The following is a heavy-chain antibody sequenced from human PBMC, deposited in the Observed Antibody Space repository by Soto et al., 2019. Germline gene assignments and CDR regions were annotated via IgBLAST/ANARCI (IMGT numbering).Heavy chain of an antibody. J-gene: IGHJ6*02. CDR3: ARDRVTMVRGVIIGNYYYYGMDV. Sequence: GGSLRLSCAASGFTFSSYAMHWVRQAPGKGLEWVAVISYDGSNKYYADSVKGRFTISRDNSKNTLYLQMNSLRAEDTAVYYCARDRVTMVRGVIIGNYYYYGMDVWGQGTTVTVSS. CDR1: GFTFSSYA. V-gene: IGHV3-30-3*01. CDR2: ISYDGSNK. D-gene: IGHD3-10*01.